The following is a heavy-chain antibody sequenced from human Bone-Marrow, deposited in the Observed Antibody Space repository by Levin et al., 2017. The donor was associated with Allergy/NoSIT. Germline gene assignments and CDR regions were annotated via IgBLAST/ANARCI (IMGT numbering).Heavy chain of an antibody. CDR1: GGSISSSGYY. Sequence: SQTLSLSCTVSGGSISSSGYYWGWIRQPPGKGLEWIGSIYYSGSTYYNPSLKSRVTISVDTSKNQFSLKLSSVTAADTAVYYCATLTTDYYYGVDVWGQGTTVTVSS. D-gene: IGHD4-11*01. V-gene: IGHV4-39*01. CDR3: ATLTTDYYYGVDV. J-gene: IGHJ6*02. CDR2: IYYSGST.